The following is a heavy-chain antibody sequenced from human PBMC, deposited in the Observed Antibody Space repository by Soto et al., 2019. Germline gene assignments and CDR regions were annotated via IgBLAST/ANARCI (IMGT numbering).Heavy chain of an antibody. D-gene: IGHD3-22*01. V-gene: IGHV3-30-3*01. CDR2: ISYDGSNK. Sequence: GGSLRLSCGASGFTFRSYAMHWVRQTPGKGLEWVAVISYDGSNKHYADSVKGRFSISRDNAKNMLYLQMDSLSSEDTAVYYRVRSMIIVVRLIGLDYWGQGTLVTVSS. J-gene: IGHJ4*02. CDR1: GFTFRSYA. CDR3: VRSMIIVVRLIGLDY.